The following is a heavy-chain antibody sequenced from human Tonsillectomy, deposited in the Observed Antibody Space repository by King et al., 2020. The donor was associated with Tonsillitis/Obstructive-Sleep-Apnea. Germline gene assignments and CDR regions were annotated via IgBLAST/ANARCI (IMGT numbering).Heavy chain of an antibody. Sequence: LQLVQSGAEVKEPGESLRISCKGSGYSFASYWSNWVRQMPGKGLEWMGKIDPSDSYANYSPSFQGHVTFSVDKSISTAHLQWSSLRASDNAMYYCARGGIGYDFAFDIWGQGTMVTVSS. CDR1: GYSFASYW. CDR3: ARGGIGYDFAFDI. V-gene: IGHV5-10-1*01. J-gene: IGHJ3*02. D-gene: IGHD5-12*01. CDR2: IDPSDSYA.